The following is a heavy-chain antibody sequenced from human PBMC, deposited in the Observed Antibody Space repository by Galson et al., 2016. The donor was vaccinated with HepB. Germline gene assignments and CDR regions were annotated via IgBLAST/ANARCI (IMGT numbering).Heavy chain of an antibody. V-gene: IGHV3-21*01. Sequence: SLRLSCAASGFTVGNNYMSWVRQAPGKGLEWVSSISTSSNYMYYADSVKGRFTISRENAKNSLYLQMNSLRAEDTAVYYCVRDGRQLVQDPTWFDPWGQGTQVTVSS. D-gene: IGHD6-13*01. CDR1: GFTVGNNY. J-gene: IGHJ5*02. CDR2: ISTSSNYM. CDR3: VRDGRQLVQDPTWFDP.